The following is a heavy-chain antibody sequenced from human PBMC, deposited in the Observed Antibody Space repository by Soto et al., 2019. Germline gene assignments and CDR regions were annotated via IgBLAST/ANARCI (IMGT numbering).Heavy chain of an antibody. CDR3: ARARNDNSYSGMDV. J-gene: IGHJ6*02. Sequence: QVQLVQSGAEVKKPGSPVKVSCKASGGTFSRYGISWVRQAPGQGLEWMGGIIPIFGTANYAQKFQGRVTITADESTSTAYMELSSLRSEDTAVYSCARARNDNSYSGMDVWGQGTTVTVSS. V-gene: IGHV1-69*12. CDR2: IIPIFGTA. D-gene: IGHD3-22*01. CDR1: GGTFSRYG.